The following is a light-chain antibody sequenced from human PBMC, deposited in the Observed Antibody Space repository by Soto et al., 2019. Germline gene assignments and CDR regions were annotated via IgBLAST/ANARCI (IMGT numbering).Light chain of an antibody. CDR2: GAS. V-gene: IGKV3-15*01. CDR1: QSVSSN. J-gene: IGKJ1*01. CDR3: KQFYNWPRT. Sequence: EIVMTQSPGTLSVSPGERATLSCRTSQSVSSNLAWYQQKPGQAPRLLIYGASTRATGIPARFSCSGSETEFTLTISSLQSEDFAVYYCKQFYNWPRTFGQGTKVEIK.